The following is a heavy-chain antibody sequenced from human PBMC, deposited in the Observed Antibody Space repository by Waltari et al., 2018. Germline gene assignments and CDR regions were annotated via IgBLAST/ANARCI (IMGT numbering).Heavy chain of an antibody. V-gene: IGHV4-4*07. J-gene: IGHJ4*02. CDR1: GGSLSSPW. Sequence: QLQESDPRLVKPSETLSLTCSVSGGSLSSPWWSWIRQPAGKGLEWIGRIYISGTTNKIPSLESRITVSLDTPKNQFSLKLTSVSAADTAVYYCARQATSWSGFDYWGPGIQVTVSS. D-gene: IGHD2-15*01. CDR3: ARQATSWSGFDY. CDR2: IYISGTT.